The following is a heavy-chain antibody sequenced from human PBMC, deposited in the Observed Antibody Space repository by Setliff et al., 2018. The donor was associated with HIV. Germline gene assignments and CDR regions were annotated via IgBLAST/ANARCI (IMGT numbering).Heavy chain of an antibody. J-gene: IGHJ4*02. CDR3: VRDWQSLDWGRGGDC. CDR1: GFTFSDAR. CDR2: ISPSSTII. D-gene: IGHD3-16*01. V-gene: IGHV3-48*01. Sequence: GSLRLSCAASGFTFSDARMNWVRQAPGKGLEWVSYISPSSTIIYYPDSVKGRFTTSRDNARNSLYLQMNSLRAEDTAVYYCVRDWQSLDWGRGGDCWGQGTLVTVSS.